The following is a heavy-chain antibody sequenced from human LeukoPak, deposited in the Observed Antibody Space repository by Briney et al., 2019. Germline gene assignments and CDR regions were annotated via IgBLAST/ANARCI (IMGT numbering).Heavy chain of an antibody. Sequence: GGSLRLSCAASGFTFSSYAMSWVRQAPGKGLEWVSVISGSGGSTYYADSVKGRFTISRDNSKNTLYLQMNSLRAEDTAVYYCAKNRGYYYDSSGSYFDYWGQGTLVTVSS. CDR1: GFTFSSYA. D-gene: IGHD3-22*01. CDR2: ISGSGGST. V-gene: IGHV3-23*01. CDR3: AKNRGYYYDSSGSYFDY. J-gene: IGHJ4*02.